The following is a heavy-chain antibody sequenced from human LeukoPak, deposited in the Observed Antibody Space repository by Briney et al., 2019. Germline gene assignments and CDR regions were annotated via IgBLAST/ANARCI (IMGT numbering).Heavy chain of an antibody. Sequence: SETLSLTCAVYGGSFSGYYWSWIRQHPGKGLEWIGYIYYSGSTYYNPSLKSRVTISVDTSKYQFSLKLSSVTAADTAVYYCARAPYSYGYLRYFDYWGQGTLVTVSS. CDR2: IYYSGST. V-gene: IGHV4-31*11. J-gene: IGHJ4*02. D-gene: IGHD5-18*01. CDR3: ARAPYSYGYLRYFDY. CDR1: GGSFSGYY.